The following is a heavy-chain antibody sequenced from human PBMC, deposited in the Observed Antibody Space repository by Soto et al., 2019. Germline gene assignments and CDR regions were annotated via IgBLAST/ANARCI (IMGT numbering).Heavy chain of an antibody. Sequence: QVQLQQWGAGLLKPSETLSLTCAVYGGSFSGYYWSWIRQPPGKGLEWIGDIIHSGGTNYNPSLKSRVTISVHTSKNQFSLKLSSVTAADTAVYYCVRGVTAYWYFDLWGRGTLVTVSS. CDR3: VRGVTAYWYFDL. CDR2: IIHSGGT. J-gene: IGHJ2*01. CDR1: GGSFSGYY. V-gene: IGHV4-34*01. D-gene: IGHD2-21*02.